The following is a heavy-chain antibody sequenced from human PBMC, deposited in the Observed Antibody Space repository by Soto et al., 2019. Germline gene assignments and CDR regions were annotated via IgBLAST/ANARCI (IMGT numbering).Heavy chain of an antibody. CDR2: INPLKGDT. V-gene: IGHV1-18*01. J-gene: IGHJ3*01. Sequence: QAQLVQSGGEMKKPGASVKVSCKASGYTFSTYGITWWRQAPGQGLDWMGWINPLKGDTKSAANFQDRVTMTTDTSTRTAYMELRSLRSDDTAVYYCARVKVPAAILGAFDLWGQGTLVTVSS. CDR3: ARVKVPAAILGAFDL. CDR1: GYTFSTYG. D-gene: IGHD2-2*02.